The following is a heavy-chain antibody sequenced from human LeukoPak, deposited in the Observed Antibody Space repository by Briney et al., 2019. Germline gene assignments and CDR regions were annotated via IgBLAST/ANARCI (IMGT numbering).Heavy chain of an antibody. D-gene: IGHD4-17*01. V-gene: IGHV3-33*01. CDR2: IWYDGSNK. CDR1: GFTFSTYG. Sequence: GGSLRLSGAASGFTFSTYGMHWVRQAPGKGLEWVAVIWYDGSNKYYADSVKGRFTISRDNSKNTLYLQMNSLRAEDTAVYYCARDPATVTSYFDYWGQGTLVTVSS. J-gene: IGHJ4*02. CDR3: ARDPATVTSYFDY.